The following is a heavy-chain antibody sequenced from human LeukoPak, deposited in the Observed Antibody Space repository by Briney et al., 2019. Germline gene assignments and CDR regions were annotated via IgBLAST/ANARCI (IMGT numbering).Heavy chain of an antibody. D-gene: IGHD3-3*01. CDR2: IKSKTDGGTT. J-gene: IGHJ4*02. CDR1: GFTFRNAW. Sequence: GGSLRLSCAASGFTFRNAWMSWVRQAPGKGLEWVGRIKSKTDGGTTDYAAPVKGRFTISRDDSKNTLYLQMNSLKTEDTAVYYCTHSLTIFGVVIISGYWGQGTLVTVSS. V-gene: IGHV3-15*01. CDR3: THSLTIFGVVIISGY.